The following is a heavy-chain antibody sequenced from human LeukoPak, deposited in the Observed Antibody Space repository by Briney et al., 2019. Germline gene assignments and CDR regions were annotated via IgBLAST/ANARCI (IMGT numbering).Heavy chain of an antibody. CDR1: GYTFTGYY. D-gene: IGHD5-18*01. V-gene: IGHV1-2*02. CDR2: INPNSGGT. CDR3: AREPTWIQLWLVPFDY. Sequence: ASVKVSCKASGYTFTGYYMHWVRQAPGQGLEWMGWINPNSGGTNYAQKFQGRVTMTRDTSISTAYMKLSRLRSDDTAVYYCAREPTWIQLWLVPFDYWGQGTLVTVSS. J-gene: IGHJ4*02.